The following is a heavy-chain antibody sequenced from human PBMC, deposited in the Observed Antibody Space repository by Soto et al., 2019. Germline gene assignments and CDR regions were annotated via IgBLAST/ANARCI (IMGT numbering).Heavy chain of an antibody. CDR2: FDPEDGET. V-gene: IGHV1-24*01. CDR1: GYTLTELS. Sequence: SVKVSCKVSGYTLTELSMHWVRQAPGKGLEWMGGFDPEDGETIYAQKFQGRVTMTEDTSTDTAYMELSSLRSEDTAVYYCATGPTSYYDILTGPGRPDWFDPWGQGTLVTVSS. J-gene: IGHJ5*02. D-gene: IGHD3-9*01. CDR3: ATGPTSYYDILTGPGRPDWFDP.